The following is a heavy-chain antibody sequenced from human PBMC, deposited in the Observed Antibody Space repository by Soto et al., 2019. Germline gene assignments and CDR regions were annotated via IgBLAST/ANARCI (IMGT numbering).Heavy chain of an antibody. CDR3: AKSPVLGGYDYIWGSYGYYFDY. Sequence: GGSLRLSCAASGFTFSSYAMSWVRQAPGKGLEWVSAISGSGGSTYYADSVKGRFTISRDNSKNTLYLQMNSLRAEDTAVYYCAKSPVLGGYDYIWGSYGYYFDYWGQGTLVTVSS. CDR2: ISGSGGST. D-gene: IGHD3-16*01. CDR1: GFTFSSYA. J-gene: IGHJ4*02. V-gene: IGHV3-23*01.